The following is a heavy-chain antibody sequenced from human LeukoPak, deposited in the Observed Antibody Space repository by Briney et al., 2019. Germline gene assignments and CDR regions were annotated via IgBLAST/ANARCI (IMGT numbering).Heavy chain of an antibody. CDR1: GGSISSGSYY. V-gene: IGHV4-61*02. CDR2: IYTSGST. J-gene: IGHJ5*02. Sequence: SETLSHTCTVSGGSISSGSYYWSWIRQPAGTGLEWIGRIYTSGSTNYNPSLKSRVTILLDTSKSQFSLKLTSVTAADTAVYYCAREKWEVFNWFDPWGQGTLVTVSS. D-gene: IGHD1-26*01. CDR3: AREKWEVFNWFDP.